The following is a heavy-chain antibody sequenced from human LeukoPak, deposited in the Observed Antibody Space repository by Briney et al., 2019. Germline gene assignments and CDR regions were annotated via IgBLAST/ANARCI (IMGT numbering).Heavy chain of an antibody. CDR1: GFTFDGYT. V-gene: IGHV3-43*01. Sequence: GGSLRLSCAASGFTFDGYTMHWVRQAPGKGLEWVSLISCDGGSTYYADSVKGRFTISRDNRKNSLCLQMNSLRTEDTALYYCAKDHTARQTGDWFDLWGQGTLVTVSS. D-gene: IGHD3-10*01. J-gene: IGHJ5*02. CDR3: AKDHTARQTGDWFDL. CDR2: ISCDGGST.